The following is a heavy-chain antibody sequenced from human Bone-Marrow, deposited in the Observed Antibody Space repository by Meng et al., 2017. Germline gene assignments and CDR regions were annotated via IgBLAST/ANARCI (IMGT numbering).Heavy chain of an antibody. CDR2: IIPIFGAA. CDR1: GGTFSSYA. J-gene: IGHJ4*02. Sequence: GQYGRGVKRPVSSVTYSVKPSGGTFSSYAIDWVRQDPGQGLDGMGGIIPIFGAANYAQKFQGGVTITADESTSTAYMELSSLRSEDTAVYYCASAADGYNSGGDYWGQGTLVTVSS. V-gene: IGHV1-69*01. D-gene: IGHD5-24*01. CDR3: ASAADGYNSGGDY.